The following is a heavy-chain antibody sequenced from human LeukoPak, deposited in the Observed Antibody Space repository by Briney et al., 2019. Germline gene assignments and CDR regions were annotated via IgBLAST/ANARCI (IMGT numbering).Heavy chain of an antibody. CDR1: GFTFSSYA. J-gene: IGHJ3*02. D-gene: IGHD3-10*01. CDR2: ISGSGGST. Sequence: GGSLRLSCAASGFTFSSYAMSWVRQAPGKGLEWVSAISGSGGSTYYADSVKGRLTISRDNSKNTLYLQMNSLRAEDTAVYYCAKGVRGVIIPFGAFDIWGQGTMVTVSS. CDR3: AKGVRGVIIPFGAFDI. V-gene: IGHV3-23*01.